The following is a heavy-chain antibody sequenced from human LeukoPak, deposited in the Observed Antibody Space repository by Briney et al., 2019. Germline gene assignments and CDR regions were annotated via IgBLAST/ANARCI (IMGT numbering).Heavy chain of an antibody. CDR3: ARGRYSSSSGDFDY. D-gene: IGHD6-6*01. CDR2: ISSSSSI. Sequence: GGSLRLSCAAPGFTFSSYSMNWVRQAPGKGLEWVSYISSSSSIYYADSVKGRFTISRDNAKNSLYLQMNSLRAEDTALYYCARGRYSSSSGDFDYWGQGTLVTVSS. J-gene: IGHJ4*02. V-gene: IGHV3-48*01. CDR1: GFTFSSYS.